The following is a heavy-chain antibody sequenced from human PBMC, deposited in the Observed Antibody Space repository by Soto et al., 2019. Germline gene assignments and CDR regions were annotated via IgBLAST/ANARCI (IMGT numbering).Heavy chain of an antibody. D-gene: IGHD3-3*01. CDR3: AREGPKDWSGYRSFDY. Sequence: QVQLVESGGGVVQPGRSLRLSCAASGFTFSSYAMHWVRQAPGKGLEWVAVISYDGSNKYYADSVKGRFTISRDNSKNTLYLQRNSLRAEDTAAYYCAREGPKDWSGYRSFDYWGQGTLVNVSS. CDR2: ISYDGSNK. CDR1: GFTFSSYA. J-gene: IGHJ4*02. V-gene: IGHV3-30-3*01.